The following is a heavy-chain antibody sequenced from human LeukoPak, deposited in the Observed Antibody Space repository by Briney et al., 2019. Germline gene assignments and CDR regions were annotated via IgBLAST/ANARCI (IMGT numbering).Heavy chain of an antibody. D-gene: IGHD6-13*01. CDR2: IYYSGST. Sequence: PSETLSLTCTVSGGSISSYYWSWLRQPPGKGLEWIEYIYYSGSTNYNPSLKSRVTISVDTSKNQFSLKLSSVTAADTAVYYCARGYIAAAGTGLDYWGQGTLVTVSS. V-gene: IGHV4-59*01. J-gene: IGHJ4*02. CDR3: ARGYIAAAGTGLDY. CDR1: GGSISSYY.